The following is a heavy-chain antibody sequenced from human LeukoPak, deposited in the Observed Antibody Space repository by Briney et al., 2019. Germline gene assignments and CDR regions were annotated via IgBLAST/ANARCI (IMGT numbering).Heavy chain of an antibody. D-gene: IGHD5-18*01. CDR2: IIPIFGTA. Sequence: EASVKVSCKASGYTFSGYYMHWVRQAPGQGLEWMGGIIPIFGTANYAQKFQGRVTITADESTSTAYMELSSLRSEDTAVYYCARPDEDRGYSYGYNYWGQGTLVTVSS. J-gene: IGHJ4*02. V-gene: IGHV1-69*13. CDR1: GYTFSGYY. CDR3: ARPDEDRGYSYGYNY.